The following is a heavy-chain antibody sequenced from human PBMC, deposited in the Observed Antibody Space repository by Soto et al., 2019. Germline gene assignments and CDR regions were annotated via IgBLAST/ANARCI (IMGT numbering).Heavy chain of an antibody. Sequence: PSETLCLPCSVSGGPIMHSDYYCGLIRQPPGEGLEWMGSIFSSGSPYNPPSFQSRVAVSVDTSNNQFSLRLRSVTDSDTAVYYCVRHRGLYYRDGRAYHNNWFDSWGQGILVTVSS. J-gene: IGHJ5*01. CDR1: GGPIMHSDYY. V-gene: IGHV4-39*01. D-gene: IGHD3-22*01. CDR2: IFSSGSP. CDR3: VRHRGLYYRDGRAYHNNWFDS.